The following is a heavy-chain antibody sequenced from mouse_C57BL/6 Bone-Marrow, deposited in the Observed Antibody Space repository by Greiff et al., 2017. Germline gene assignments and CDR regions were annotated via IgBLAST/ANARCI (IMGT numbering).Heavy chain of an antibody. J-gene: IGHJ1*03. Sequence: VQLVESGPGLVQPSQSLSITCTVSGFSLTSYGVHWVRQSPGKGLEWLGVIWSGGSTDYNAAFISRLSISKNNSKSQVFFKMNSMQADDTAIYYCARNYGSSYWYFDVWGTGTTVTVSS. D-gene: IGHD1-1*01. V-gene: IGHV2-2*01. CDR1: GFSLTSYG. CDR2: IWSGGST. CDR3: ARNYGSSYWYFDV.